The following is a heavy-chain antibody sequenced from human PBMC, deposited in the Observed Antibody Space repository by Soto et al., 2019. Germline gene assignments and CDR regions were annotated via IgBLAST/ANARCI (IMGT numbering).Heavy chain of an antibody. CDR2: ISWNSGSI. D-gene: IGHD3-9*01. Sequence: GGSLRLSCAACGFTFXDYAMHWVRQAPGKGLEWVSGISWNSGSIGYADSVKGRFTISRDNAKNSLYLQMNSLRAEDTALYYCAKDRGYDILTGYYNEFDYWGQGTLVTVSS. V-gene: IGHV3-9*01. CDR1: GFTFXDYA. J-gene: IGHJ4*02. CDR3: AKDRGYDILTGYYNEFDY.